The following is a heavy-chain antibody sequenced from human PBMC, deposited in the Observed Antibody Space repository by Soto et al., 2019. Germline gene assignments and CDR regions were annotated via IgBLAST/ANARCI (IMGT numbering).Heavy chain of an antibody. V-gene: IGHV4-59*12. CDR1: GGSISSYY. J-gene: IGHJ4*01. CDR3: VRAPEQRPIDY. CDR2: IYYSGST. D-gene: IGHD6-19*01. Sequence: SETLSLTCTVSGGSISSYYWSWIRQPPGKGLEWIGYIYYSGSTNYNPSLKSRVTISVDTSKNTLYLQMDTLRAEDTAIYYCVRAPEQRPIDYWGHGSLVTVSS.